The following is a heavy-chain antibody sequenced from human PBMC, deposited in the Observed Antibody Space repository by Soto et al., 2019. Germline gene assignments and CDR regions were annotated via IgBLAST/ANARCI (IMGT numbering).Heavy chain of an antibody. CDR3: ARASYYYDSSGYSATALAI. CDR1: GYTFTSYA. CDR2: INAANGNT. J-gene: IGHJ3*02. Sequence: ASVKVSCKASGYTFTSYAMHWVRQAPGQRLEWMGWINAANGNTKYSQNFQGRVTITRKTSARTAYMELRSLRSEDTAVYSCARASYYYDSSGYSATALAIWGQGTMVTVSS. V-gene: IGHV1-3*01. D-gene: IGHD3-22*01.